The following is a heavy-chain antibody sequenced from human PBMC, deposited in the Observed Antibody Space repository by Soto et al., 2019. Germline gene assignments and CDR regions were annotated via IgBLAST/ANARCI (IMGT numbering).Heavy chain of an antibody. CDR3: ARDFPFRYCSSTSCYEAYGMDV. Sequence: QVQLVQSGAEVKKPGASVKVSCKASGYTFTSYGISWVRQAPGQGLEWMGWISAYNGNTNYAQKLQGRVTMTPDTSTSTAYMELRSLRSDDTAVYYCARDFPFRYCSSTSCYEAYGMDVWGQGTTVTVSS. CDR1: GYTFTSYG. V-gene: IGHV1-18*01. J-gene: IGHJ6*02. CDR2: ISAYNGNT. D-gene: IGHD2-2*01.